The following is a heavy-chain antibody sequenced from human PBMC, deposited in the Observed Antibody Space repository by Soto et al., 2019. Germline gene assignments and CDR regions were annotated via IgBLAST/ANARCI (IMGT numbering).Heavy chain of an antibody. CDR3: ARPGYSSSWRYYYYYVMDV. D-gene: IGHD6-13*01. Sequence: QVQLQQWGAGLLKPSETLSLTCAVYGGSFSGYYWSWIRQPPGKGLEWIGEINHSASTNYNPSLKRRVTRSVDTSKKQFSLRLSSVTAADTAVYYCARPGYSSSWRYYYYYVMDVWGQGTTVTVSS. V-gene: IGHV4-34*01. J-gene: IGHJ6*02. CDR2: INHSAST. CDR1: GGSFSGYY.